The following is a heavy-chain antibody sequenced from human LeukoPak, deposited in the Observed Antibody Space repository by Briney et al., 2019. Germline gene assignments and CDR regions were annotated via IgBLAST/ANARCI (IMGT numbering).Heavy chain of an antibody. CDR1: GFTFSNYG. V-gene: IGHV3-30*02. D-gene: IGHD6-19*01. CDR2: IRYDGNTK. J-gene: IGHJ4*02. CDR3: AKRDGMYTSGSYYFDY. Sequence: GRSLRLSCAASGFTFSNYGMHWVRQAPGKGLEWVAFIRYDGNTKYYVDSVKGRFTISRDNSKNTLYLQMNSLRPEDTAIYYCAKRDGMYTSGSYYFDYWGQGTLVTVSS.